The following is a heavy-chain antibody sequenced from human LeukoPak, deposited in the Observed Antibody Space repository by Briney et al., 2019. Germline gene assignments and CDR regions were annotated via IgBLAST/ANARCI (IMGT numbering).Heavy chain of an antibody. CDR1: GFTFSSYA. CDR2: ISGSGGST. CDR3: ARDEVIYYYYYYMDV. V-gene: IGHV3-23*01. J-gene: IGHJ6*03. D-gene: IGHD3-16*02. Sequence: PGGSLRLSCAASGFTFSSYAMSWVRQAPGKGLEWVSAISGSGGSTYYADSVKGRFTISRDNSKNTLYLQMNSLRAEDTAVYYCARDEVIYYYYYYMDVWGKGTTVTVSS.